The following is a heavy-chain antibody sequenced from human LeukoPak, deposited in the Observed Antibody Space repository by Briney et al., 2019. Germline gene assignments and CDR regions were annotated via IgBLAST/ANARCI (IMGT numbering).Heavy chain of an antibody. Sequence: KPSETLSLTCTVSGGSISSYYWNWIGQPPGKELEWIGYISSGGSTNYNPSLKSRVTISIDTSKNQFSLKLTSETAADTAVYYCARGDDYKSTLFDYWGQGTLVTVSS. CDR3: ARGDDYKSTLFDY. J-gene: IGHJ4*02. V-gene: IGHV4-59*01. CDR2: ISSGGST. D-gene: IGHD5-12*01. CDR1: GGSISSYY.